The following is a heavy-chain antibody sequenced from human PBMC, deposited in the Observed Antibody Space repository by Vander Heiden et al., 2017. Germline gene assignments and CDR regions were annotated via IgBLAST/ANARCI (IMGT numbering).Heavy chain of an antibody. CDR3: ARDARPTYYYDSSGPFFDY. CDR1: GFTFSSYG. V-gene: IGHV3-33*01. Sequence: QVQLVESGGGVVQPGRSLRLSCAASGFTFSSYGMHWVRQAPGKGLEWVAVIWYDGSNKYYADSVKGRVTISRDNSKNTLYLQMKSLRAEETAVYYCARDARPTYYYDSSGPFFDYWGQGTLVTVYS. D-gene: IGHD3-22*01. CDR2: IWYDGSNK. J-gene: IGHJ4*02.